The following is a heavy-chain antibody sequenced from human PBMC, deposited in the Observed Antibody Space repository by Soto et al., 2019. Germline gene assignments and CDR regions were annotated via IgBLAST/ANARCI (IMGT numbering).Heavy chain of an antibody. CDR3: ARVPHSSSWYGVWFDP. CDR2: IKQDGSEK. D-gene: IGHD6-13*01. V-gene: IGHV3-7*01. Sequence: EVQLVESGGGLVQPGGSLRLSCAASGFTFSSYWMSWVRQAPGKGLEWVANIKQDGSEKYYVDYVKGRFTISRDNAKNSLYLQMNSLRAEDTAVYYCARVPHSSSWYGVWFDPWGQGTLVTVSS. CDR1: GFTFSSYW. J-gene: IGHJ5*02.